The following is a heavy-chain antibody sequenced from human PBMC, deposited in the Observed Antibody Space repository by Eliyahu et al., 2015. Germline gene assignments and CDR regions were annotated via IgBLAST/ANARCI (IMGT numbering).Heavy chain of an antibody. CDR2: IYYSGST. Sequence: QLQLQESGPGLVKPSETLSLTCTVSGGSISSSSYYWGWIRQPPGKGLEWIGSIYYSGSTYYNPSLKSRVTISVDTSKNQFSLKLSSVTAADTAVYYCARLIGPRRFSSYYFDYWGQGTLVTVSS. CDR1: GGSISSSSYY. V-gene: IGHV4-39*01. CDR3: ARLIGPRRFSSYYFDY. D-gene: IGHD3-3*01. J-gene: IGHJ4*02.